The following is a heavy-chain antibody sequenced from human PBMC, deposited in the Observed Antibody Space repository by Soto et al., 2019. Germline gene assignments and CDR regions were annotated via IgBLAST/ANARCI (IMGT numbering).Heavy chain of an antibody. CDR3: VKDSTVSGVRQGLDF. CDR1: GFTFSSSW. CDR2: IIWNSAYI. J-gene: IGHJ4*02. D-gene: IGHD6-19*01. V-gene: IGHV3-9*01. Sequence: HPGGSLRLSCAASGFTFSSSWMHWVRQAPGKGLEWVAGIIWNSAYIVYADSVKGRFTISRDNAKNSLYLQMNSLRAEDTALYYCVKDSTVSGVRQGLDFWGRGTLVTVSS.